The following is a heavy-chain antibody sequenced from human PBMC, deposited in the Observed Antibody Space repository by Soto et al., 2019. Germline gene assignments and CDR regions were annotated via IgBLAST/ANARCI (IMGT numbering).Heavy chain of an antibody. CDR3: ARDNRYYYDSSGYSFRDAFDI. Sequence: GGSLRLSCAASGFTFSSYGMHWVRQAPGKGLEWVAVIWYDGSNKYYADSVKGRFTISRDNSKNTLYLQMNSLRAEDTAVYYCARDNRYYYDSSGYSFRDAFDIWGQGTMVTVSS. CDR2: IWYDGSNK. V-gene: IGHV3-33*01. CDR1: GFTFSSYG. J-gene: IGHJ3*02. D-gene: IGHD3-22*01.